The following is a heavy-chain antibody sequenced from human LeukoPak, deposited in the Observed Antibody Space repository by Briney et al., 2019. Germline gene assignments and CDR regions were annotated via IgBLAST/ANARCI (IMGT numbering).Heavy chain of an antibody. V-gene: IGHV3-23*01. D-gene: IGHD3-9*01. CDR2: IGGLGEST. CDR1: GFTFSRFA. J-gene: IGHJ6*02. CDR3: AKDRDIILTGHGMDV. Sequence: GGSLRLSCEASGFTFSRFAMTWVRQAPWKGLEWVSTIGGLGESTNYADSVKSRFTISRDNSKNTLYLQMNNLRAEDTAVYYCAKDRDIILTGHGMDVWGQGTTVTVSS.